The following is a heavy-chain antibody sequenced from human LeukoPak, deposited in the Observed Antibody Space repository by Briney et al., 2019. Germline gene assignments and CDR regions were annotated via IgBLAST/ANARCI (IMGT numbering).Heavy chain of an antibody. D-gene: IGHD3-22*01. Sequence: PSETLSLTCTVSGGSISSGGYYWSWIRQHPGKGLERIGYIYYSGSTYYNPSLKSRVTISVDTSKNQFSLKLSSVTAADTAVYYCARSDDSSGYYLPKLYFDYWGQGTLVTVSS. V-gene: IGHV4-31*03. CDR1: GGSISSGGYY. CDR2: IYYSGST. J-gene: IGHJ4*02. CDR3: ARSDDSSGYYLPKLYFDY.